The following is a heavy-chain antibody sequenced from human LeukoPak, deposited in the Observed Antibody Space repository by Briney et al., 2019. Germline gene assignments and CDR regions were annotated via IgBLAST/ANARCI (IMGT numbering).Heavy chain of an antibody. V-gene: IGHV4-39*01. J-gene: IGHJ3*02. D-gene: IGHD5-18*01. CDR3: ARLQAAMVTFFAYDI. CDR2: IYYSGST. CDR1: GGSISSSSYY. Sequence: SETLSLTCTVSGGSISSSSYYWGWIRQPPGKGLEWIGSIYYSGSTYYNPSLKSRVTISVDTSKNQFSLKLSSVTAADTAVYYCARLQAAMVTFFAYDIWGQGTMVTVSS.